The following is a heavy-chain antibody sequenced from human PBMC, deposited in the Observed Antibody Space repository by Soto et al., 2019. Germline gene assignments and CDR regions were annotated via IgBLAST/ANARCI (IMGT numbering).Heavy chain of an antibody. CDR2: ISGSGGST. J-gene: IGHJ3*02. Sequence: GGSLRLSCAASGFTFSSYAMSWVRQAPGKGLEWVSAISGSGGSTYYADSVKGRFTISRDNSKNTLYLQMNSLRAEDTAVYYCAKDSLHYGSGSDDAFDIWGQGTMVTVSS. D-gene: IGHD3-10*01. CDR1: GFTFSSYA. V-gene: IGHV3-23*01. CDR3: AKDSLHYGSGSDDAFDI.